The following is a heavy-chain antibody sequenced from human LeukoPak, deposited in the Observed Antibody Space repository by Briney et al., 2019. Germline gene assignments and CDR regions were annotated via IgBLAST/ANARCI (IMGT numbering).Heavy chain of an antibody. CDR3: AREAVTRNYFDY. J-gene: IGHJ4*02. Sequence: GRSLRLSCAASGFTFSNYGMHWVRQAPGKGLEWVALIWYDGSNKYYGDSVKGRFTISRDNSKNTLYLQMNSLRAEDTAVYYCAREAVTRNYFDYWGQGTLVTVSS. V-gene: IGHV3-33*01. CDR2: IWYDGSNK. D-gene: IGHD4-17*01. CDR1: GFTFSNYG.